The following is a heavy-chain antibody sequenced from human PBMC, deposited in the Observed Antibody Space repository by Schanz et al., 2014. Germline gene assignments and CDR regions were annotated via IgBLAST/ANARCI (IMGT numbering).Heavy chain of an antibody. CDR1: GFIFRSFG. J-gene: IGHJ2*01. CDR2: IWSDGTNE. CDR3: AKDAPYPFDL. V-gene: IGHV3-33*06. Sequence: QGQLVESGGGVVQPGKSLRLSCATSGFIFRSFGIHWVRQAPGKGLEWVAVIWSDGTNEYYADSVKGRFTISGDSSKNTLYLQLNSLRAEDTAIYYCAKDAPYPFDLWGRGTLITVSS.